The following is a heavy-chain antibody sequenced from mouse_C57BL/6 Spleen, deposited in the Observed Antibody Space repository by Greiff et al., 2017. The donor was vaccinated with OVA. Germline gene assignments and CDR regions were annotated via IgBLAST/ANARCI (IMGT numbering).Heavy chain of an antibody. D-gene: IGHD4-1*01. CDR2: IDPSGSET. CDR3: SRWDGTGSMDY. CDR1: GYTFTSYW. V-gene: IGHV1-52*01. J-gene: IGHJ4*01. Sequence: QVQLQQPGAELVRPGSSVKLSCKASGYTFTSYWMHWVKQRPIQGLEWIGNIDPSGSETHYNQKFKDKATLTVDKSSSTAYMQLSSLTSADSAFYYCSRWDGTGSMDYWGQGTSVTVSA.